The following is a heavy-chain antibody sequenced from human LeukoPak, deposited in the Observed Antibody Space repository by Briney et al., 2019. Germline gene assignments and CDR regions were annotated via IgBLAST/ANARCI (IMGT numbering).Heavy chain of an antibody. J-gene: IGHJ5*02. CDR2: IYYSGST. V-gene: IGHV4-61*01. CDR1: GGSVSSGSYY. Sequence: PSETLSLTCIVSGGSVSSGSYYWSWIRQPPGKGLEWIGYIYYSGSTNYNPSLKSRVTISVDTSKNQFSLKLSSVTAADTAVYYCARAAYYYDSSGYINWFDPWGQGTLVTVSS. CDR3: ARAAYYYDSSGYINWFDP. D-gene: IGHD3-22*01.